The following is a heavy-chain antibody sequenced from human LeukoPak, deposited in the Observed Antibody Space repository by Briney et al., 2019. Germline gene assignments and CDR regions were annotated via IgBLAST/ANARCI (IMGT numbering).Heavy chain of an antibody. Sequence: ASVKVSCKASGYTFSGTGWYLYWLRQAPGQGLECMGWIYPYTGATHYAQKFRGRVAMTRDTSISTAYMELSRLRPDDTAVYYCARDGPAQMVDFDYWGQGTLVTVSP. CDR3: ARDGPAQMVDFDY. V-gene: IGHV1-2*02. J-gene: IGHJ4*02. D-gene: IGHD3-10*01. CDR1: GYTFSGTGWY. CDR2: IYPYTGAT.